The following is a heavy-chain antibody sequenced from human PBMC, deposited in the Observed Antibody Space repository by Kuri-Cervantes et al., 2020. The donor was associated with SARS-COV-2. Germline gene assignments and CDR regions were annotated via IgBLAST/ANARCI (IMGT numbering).Heavy chain of an antibody. Sequence: GGSLRLSCAASGFTFDDYAMHWVRQAPGKGLEWVSLISWDGGSTYHADSVKGRFTISRDNSKNSLYLQMNSLRAEDTALYYCAKDGYSYGRAYYYYYMDVWGKGTTVTVSS. CDR1: GFTFDDYA. D-gene: IGHD5-18*01. CDR2: ISWDGGST. V-gene: IGHV3-43D*03. J-gene: IGHJ6*03. CDR3: AKDGYSYGRAYYYYYMDV.